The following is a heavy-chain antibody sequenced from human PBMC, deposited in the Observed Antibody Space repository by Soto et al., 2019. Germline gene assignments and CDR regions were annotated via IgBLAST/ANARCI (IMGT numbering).Heavy chain of an antibody. CDR3: ARDGGRYCSSTSCHNWFDP. CDR2: IIPIFGTA. D-gene: IGHD2-2*01. J-gene: IGHJ5*02. V-gene: IGHV1-69*13. CDR1: GGTFSSYT. Sequence: SVKVSCKASGGTFSSYTISWVLQAPGQGREWMGGIIPIFGTANYAQKFQGRVTITADESTSTGYMELSSLRSEDTAVYYCARDGGRYCSSTSCHNWFDPWGQGTLVTVS.